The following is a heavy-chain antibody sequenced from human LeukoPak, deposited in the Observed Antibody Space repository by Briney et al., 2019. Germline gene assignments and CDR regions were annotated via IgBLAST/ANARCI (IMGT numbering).Heavy chain of an antibody. Sequence: GGFLRLSCVASGSTFTKHWMSWVRQAPGKGLEWVSAISGSGGSTYYADSVKGRFTISRDNSKNTLYLQMNSLRAENTAVYYCAKAAVAGQYNWFDPWGQGTLVTVSS. D-gene: IGHD6-19*01. J-gene: IGHJ5*02. CDR3: AKAAVAGQYNWFDP. V-gene: IGHV3-23*01. CDR1: GSTFTKHW. CDR2: ISGSGGST.